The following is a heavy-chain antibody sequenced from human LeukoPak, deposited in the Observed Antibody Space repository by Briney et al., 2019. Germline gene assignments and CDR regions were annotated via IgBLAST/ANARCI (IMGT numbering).Heavy chain of an antibody. V-gene: IGHV4-4*07. CDR2: IYTSGST. J-gene: IGHJ6*03. D-gene: IGHD5-18*01. CDR1: GGSIRYFY. CDR3: ARRTGIQLWNVNYYYYYMDV. Sequence: PSETLSLTCTVSGGSIRYFYWSWIRQPAGKGLEWIGRIYTSGSTNYNPSLKSRVTMSVDTSKKQFSLKLSSVTAAVTAVYYCARRTGIQLWNVNYYYYYMDVWGKGTTVTVSS.